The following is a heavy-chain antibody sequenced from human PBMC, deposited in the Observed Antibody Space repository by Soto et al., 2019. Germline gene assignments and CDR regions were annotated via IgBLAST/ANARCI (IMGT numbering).Heavy chain of an antibody. CDR2: ISYTGST. CDR1: GGSTNRGGYY. V-gene: IGHV4-31*03. Sequence: SETLSLTCTVSGGSTNRGGYYWNWIRQHPGKGLEWLGYISYTGSTYYNPSLGSRITISGGTSKNQFSLSLSSVTAADTAVYYCARGGPYIIVPTGHYYYGLDVWGQGTTGTVSS. J-gene: IGHJ6*02. CDR3: ARGGPYIIVPTGHYYYGLDV. D-gene: IGHD3-10*01.